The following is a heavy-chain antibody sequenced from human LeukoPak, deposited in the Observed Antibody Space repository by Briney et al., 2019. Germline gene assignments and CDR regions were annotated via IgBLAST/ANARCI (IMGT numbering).Heavy chain of an antibody. Sequence: PGGTLRLSCAASGFTFSKYGMSWVRQAPGKGLEWVTFTRYDGSNKNYADSVKGRFTISRDNSKNTLYLQMNSLRAEDTAVYYCAKDKYYYFDYWGQGTLVTVSS. D-gene: IGHD2/OR15-2a*01. CDR1: GFTFSKYG. V-gene: IGHV3-30*02. CDR2: TRYDGSNK. CDR3: AKDKYYYFDY. J-gene: IGHJ4*02.